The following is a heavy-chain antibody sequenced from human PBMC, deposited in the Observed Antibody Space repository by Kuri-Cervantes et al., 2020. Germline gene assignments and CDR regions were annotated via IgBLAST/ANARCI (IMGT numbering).Heavy chain of an antibody. D-gene: IGHD6-13*01. CDR3: ARDQRYSSSWYSYYYYGMDV. CDR2: ISGSGGST. V-gene: IGHV3-23*01. J-gene: IGHJ6*02. CDR1: GFTFSSYA. Sequence: GESLKISCAASGFTFSSYAMSWVRQAPGKGLEWVSAISGSGGSTYYADSVKGRFTISRDNSKNTLYLQMNSLRAEDTAVYYCARDQRYSSSWYSYYYYGMDVWGQGTTVTVSS.